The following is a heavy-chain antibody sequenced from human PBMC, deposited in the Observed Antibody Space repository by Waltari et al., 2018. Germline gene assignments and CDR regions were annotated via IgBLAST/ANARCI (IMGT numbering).Heavy chain of an antibody. V-gene: IGHV3-7*01. CDR1: GFTFRSYW. CDR3: ARERGELGVYFDY. CDR2: IKQDGSEK. D-gene: IGHD1-26*01. Sequence: EVQLVESGGGLVQPGGSLRLSCAASGFTFRSYWMSWVRQAPGKGLEWVANIKQDGSEKYYVDSVKGRFTISRDNAKNSLYLQMNSLRAEDTAVYYCARERGELGVYFDYWGQGTLVTVSS. J-gene: IGHJ4*02.